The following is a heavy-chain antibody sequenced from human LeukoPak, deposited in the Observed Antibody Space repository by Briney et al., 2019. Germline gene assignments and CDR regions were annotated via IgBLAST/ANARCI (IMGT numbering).Heavy chain of an antibody. CDR3: ARDREPYDFWSGYHWFDP. D-gene: IGHD3-3*01. CDR2: INSDGSST. CDR1: GFNFSSYW. Sequence: SGGSLRLSCAASGFNFSSYWMHWVRQAPGKGLVWVSSINSDGSSTSYADSVKGRFTISRDNAKNTLYLQMNSLRAEDTAVYYCARDREPYDFWSGYHWFDPWGQGTLVTVSS. J-gene: IGHJ5*02. V-gene: IGHV3-74*01.